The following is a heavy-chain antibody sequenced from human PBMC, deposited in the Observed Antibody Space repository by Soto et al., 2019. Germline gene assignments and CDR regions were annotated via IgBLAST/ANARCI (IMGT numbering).Heavy chain of an antibody. CDR3: ARDGGRHSGGIDY. CDR1: GGTFSSYS. D-gene: IGHD1-26*01. Sequence: QVQLVQSGAEVKKPGSSVKVSCKASGGTFSSYSINWVRQAPGQGLEWMGEIIPIFGTANYAQNSQGRVTITADESTSTAYMELSSLRSEDTAVYYCARDGGRHSGGIDYWGQGTLVTVSS. J-gene: IGHJ4*02. V-gene: IGHV1-69*01. CDR2: IIPIFGTA.